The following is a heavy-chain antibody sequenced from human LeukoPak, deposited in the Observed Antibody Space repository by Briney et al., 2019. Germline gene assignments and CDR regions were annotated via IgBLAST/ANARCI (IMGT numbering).Heavy chain of an antibody. CDR3: ARDKSSPEYYYDSSGYYSN. Sequence: GASVKVSCKASGYTFTSYYMHWVRQAPGQGLEWMGIINPSGGSTSYVQKLQGRVTMTRDTSTSTVYMELSSLRSEDTAVYYCARDKSSPEYYYDSSGYYSNWGQGTLVTVSS. CDR2: INPSGGST. CDR1: GYTFTSYY. D-gene: IGHD3-22*01. V-gene: IGHV1-46*03. J-gene: IGHJ4*02.